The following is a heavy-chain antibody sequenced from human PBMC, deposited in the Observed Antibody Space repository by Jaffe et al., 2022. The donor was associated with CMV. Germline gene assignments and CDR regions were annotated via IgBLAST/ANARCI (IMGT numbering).Heavy chain of an antibody. V-gene: IGHV3-15*01. CDR3: TTDFGPLIYSGGWRGAFDI. CDR2: IKSKTDGGTT. Sequence: EVQLVESGGGLVKPGGSLRLSCAASGFTFSNGWMSWVRQAPGKGLEWVGRIKSKTDGGTTDYAAPVKGRFTISRDDSKNTLYLQMNSLKTEDTAVYYCTTDFGPLIYSGGWRGAFDIWGQGTMVTVSS. CDR1: GFTFSNGW. J-gene: IGHJ3*02. D-gene: IGHD6-19*01.